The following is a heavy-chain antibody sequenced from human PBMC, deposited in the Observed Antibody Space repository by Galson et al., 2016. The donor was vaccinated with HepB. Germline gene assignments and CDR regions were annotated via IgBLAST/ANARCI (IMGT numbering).Heavy chain of an antibody. Sequence: SLRLSCAASGFTFSSYWMTWVRQAPGKGLEWVANIKQDGSEKYYVDSVKGRFTISRDHAKNSLYLQMNSLRVEDTAVYYCARFIYGSGSYSWFDPWGQGTLVTVSS. CDR2: IKQDGSEK. CDR3: ARFIYGSGSYSWFDP. V-gene: IGHV3-7*03. D-gene: IGHD3-10*01. CDR1: GFTFSSYW. J-gene: IGHJ5*02.